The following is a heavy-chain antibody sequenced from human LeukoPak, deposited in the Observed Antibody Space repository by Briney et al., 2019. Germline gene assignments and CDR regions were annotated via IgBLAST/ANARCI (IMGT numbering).Heavy chain of an antibody. CDR1: GDSISSSIYH. D-gene: IGHD3-10*01. CDR2: MYYSGST. CDR3: ANYGSKTGGFDP. J-gene: IGHJ5*02. V-gene: IGHV4-39*01. Sequence: PSETLSLTCTVSGDSISSSIYHWAWIRQSPGKGLEWIVSMYYSGSTYYNASLKSRVTMSVDTSKNQFSLKVRSVTAADTAVYYCANYGSKTGGFDPWGQGTLVTVSS.